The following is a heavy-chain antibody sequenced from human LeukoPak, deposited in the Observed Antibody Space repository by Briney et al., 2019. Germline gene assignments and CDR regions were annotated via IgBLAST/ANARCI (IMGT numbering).Heavy chain of an antibody. CDR3: AREYGDYDDY. CDR1: GFTVSSQY. V-gene: IGHV3-66*01. J-gene: IGHJ4*02. D-gene: IGHD4-17*01. Sequence: PGGSLRLSCAASGFTVSSQYMSWVRQAPGKGLDWVSVIYDGDITYYADSVKGRFTISRDSSMDTLYLQMNSLRAEDTAVYYCAREYGDYDDYWGQGTLVTVSS. CDR2: IYDGDIT.